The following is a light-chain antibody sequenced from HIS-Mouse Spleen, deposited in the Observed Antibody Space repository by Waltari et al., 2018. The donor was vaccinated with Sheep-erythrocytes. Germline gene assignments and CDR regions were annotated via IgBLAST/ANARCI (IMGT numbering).Light chain of an antibody. J-gene: IGKJ4*01. Sequence: DIQMTQSPSSLSASVGDRVTITCRASQSISSYLNWYQQKPGKAPKLLIYAASSLQSGVPSRCSGSGSKTDFTLTISSLQPEDLATYYCQHSYSTPPLTFGGGTKVEIK. CDR3: QHSYSTPPLT. CDR2: AAS. CDR1: QSISSY. V-gene: IGKV1-39*01.